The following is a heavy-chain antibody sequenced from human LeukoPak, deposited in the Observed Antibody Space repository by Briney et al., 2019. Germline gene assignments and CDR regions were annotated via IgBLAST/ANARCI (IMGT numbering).Heavy chain of an antibody. D-gene: IGHD6-19*01. CDR1: GGSISNTDH. CDR3: ARSRGAVAGWSFDI. V-gene: IGHV4-4*02. Sequence: SETLSLNCAVSGGSISNTDHWNWVRQPPGTGLEWIGEMYHDGYTNYNPSLKCRVTMSVDKSKNHFSLKLTSVTAADTAVYYCARSRGAVAGWSFDIWGQGTVVTVSP. J-gene: IGHJ3*02. CDR2: MYHDGYT.